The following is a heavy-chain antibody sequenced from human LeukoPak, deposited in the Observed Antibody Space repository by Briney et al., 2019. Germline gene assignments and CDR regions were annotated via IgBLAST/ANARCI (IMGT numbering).Heavy chain of an antibody. V-gene: IGHV5-51*01. J-gene: IGHJ4*02. CDR2: IYPGDSDT. Sequence: GESLKISCKGSGYSFISYLIGRVRQLPVKGLEWMGMIYPGDSDTRYSPSFQGQVTISADKSISTAYLQWSSLKASDTAMYYCARQEGYCSGGSCYFIDYWGQGTLVTVSS. CDR3: ARQEGYCSGGSCYFIDY. D-gene: IGHD2-15*01. CDR1: GYSFISYL.